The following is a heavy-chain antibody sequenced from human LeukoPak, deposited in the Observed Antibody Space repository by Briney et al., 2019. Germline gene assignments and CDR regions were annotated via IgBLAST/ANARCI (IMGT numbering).Heavy chain of an antibody. D-gene: IGHD3-10*01. CDR3: AREGYYGSGSPPSLYFDY. Sequence: GGSLRLSCAASGFTFSSSAMSWVRQAPGKGLEWVAVTSSDLNVKLYADSVKGRFTISRDNSRSTLYLQMNSLRPEDTAIYYCAREGYYGSGSPPSLYFDYWGQGTLVTVSS. CDR2: TSSDLNVK. J-gene: IGHJ4*02. V-gene: IGHV3-30*03. CDR1: GFTFSSSA.